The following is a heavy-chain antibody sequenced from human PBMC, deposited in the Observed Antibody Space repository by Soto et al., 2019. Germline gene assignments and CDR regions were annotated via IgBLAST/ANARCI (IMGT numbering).Heavy chain of an antibody. CDR2: INPNSGGT. CDR3: ARGSGSYYKYNWFDP. D-gene: IGHD3-10*01. CDR1: GYTFTGYY. Sequence: VASVKVSCKASGYTFTGYYMHWVRQAPGQGLEWMGWINPNSGGTSYAQKFQGRVTMTRDTSISTAYMELSRLRSDDTAVYYCARGSGSYYKYNWFDPWGQGTLVTVPQ. V-gene: IGHV1-2*02. J-gene: IGHJ5*02.